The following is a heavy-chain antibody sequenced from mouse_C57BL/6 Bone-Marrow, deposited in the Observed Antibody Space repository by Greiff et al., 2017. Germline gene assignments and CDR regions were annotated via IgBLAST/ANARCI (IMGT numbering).Heavy chain of an antibody. D-gene: IGHD1-1*01. Sequence: VKLQESGAELMKPGASVKLSCKATGYTFTGYWIEWVKQRPGNGLEWIGEILPGSGSTNYNEKFKGKATFTADTSYNTAYMQLSILTTEDSAIYYCARSYYYGSSPAWFAYWGQGTLVTVSA. V-gene: IGHV1-9*01. CDR2: ILPGSGST. CDR1: GYTFTGYW. CDR3: ARSYYYGSSPAWFAY. J-gene: IGHJ3*01.